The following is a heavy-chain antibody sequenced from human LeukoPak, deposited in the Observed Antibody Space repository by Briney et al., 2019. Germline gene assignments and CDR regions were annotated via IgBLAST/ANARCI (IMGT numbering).Heavy chain of an antibody. D-gene: IGHD5-18*01. CDR1: GGSFSGYY. Sequence: SETLSLTCAVYGGSFSGYYWSWIRQPPGKGLEWIGEINHSGSTNYNPSLKGRVTISVDTSKNQFSLKLSSVTAADTAVYYCARGRRGYSYGQNWFDPWGQGTLVTVSS. J-gene: IGHJ5*02. CDR3: ARGRRGYSYGQNWFDP. V-gene: IGHV4-34*01. CDR2: INHSGST.